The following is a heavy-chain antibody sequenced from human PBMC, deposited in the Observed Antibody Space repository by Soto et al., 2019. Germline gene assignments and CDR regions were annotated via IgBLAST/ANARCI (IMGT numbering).Heavy chain of an antibody. V-gene: IGHV3-23*01. CDR2: ISGSGGST. CDR3: AKEAAVAGNFDY. CDR1: GFTFSSYA. J-gene: IGHJ4*02. Sequence: VGSLRLSCAASGFTFSSYAMSWVRQAPGKGLEWVSAISGSGGSTYYADSVRGRFTISRDDSKNTLYLQMNSLRAEDTAVYYCAKEAAVAGNFDYWGQGTLVTVSS. D-gene: IGHD6-19*01.